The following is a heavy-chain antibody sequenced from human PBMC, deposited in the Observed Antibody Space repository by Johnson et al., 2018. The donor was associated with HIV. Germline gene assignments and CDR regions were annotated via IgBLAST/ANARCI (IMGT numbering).Heavy chain of an antibody. V-gene: IGHV3-53*01. J-gene: IGHJ3*02. CDR1: GFTVTNYH. D-gene: IGHD1-26*01. CDR2: ISGGGDTI. CDR3: AKVHSGQLVGYAFDI. Sequence: EVQLVESGGGLIQPGGSLRLSCAASGFTVTNYHMSWVRQAPGKGLEWVSAISGGGDTIYYADSVKGRFTISRDNSKNTLYLQMNSLRAEDTALYYCAKVHSGQLVGYAFDIWGQWTLVTVSS.